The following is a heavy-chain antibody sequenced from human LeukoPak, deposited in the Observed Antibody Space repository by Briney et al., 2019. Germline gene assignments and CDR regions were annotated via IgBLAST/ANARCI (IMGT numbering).Heavy chain of an antibody. CDR2: IGSSGGAT. CDR3: AREADYALDY. CDR1: GFTFTSYA. D-gene: IGHD4-17*01. V-gene: IGHV3-48*01. J-gene: IGHJ4*02. Sequence: GGSLRLSCAASGFTFTSYAMTWLRQAPGKGLEWVSSIGSSGGATYYADSVKGRFTISRDNAKNSLYLQMNSLRAEDTAVYYCAREADYALDYWGQGTLVTVSS.